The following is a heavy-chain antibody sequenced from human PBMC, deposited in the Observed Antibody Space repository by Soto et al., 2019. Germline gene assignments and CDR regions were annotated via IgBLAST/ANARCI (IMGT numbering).Heavy chain of an antibody. D-gene: IGHD3-10*01. CDR1: GFTFSSYS. CDR2: ISSSSSTI. CDR3: AKVNPHRYSYGSGSYQANNWFDP. V-gene: IGHV3-48*01. J-gene: IGHJ5*02. Sequence: GGSLRLSCAASGFTFSSYSMNWVRQAPGKGLEWVSYISSSSSTIYYADSVKGRFTISRDNSKNTLYLQMNSLRAEDTAVYYCAKVNPHRYSYGSGSYQANNWFDP.